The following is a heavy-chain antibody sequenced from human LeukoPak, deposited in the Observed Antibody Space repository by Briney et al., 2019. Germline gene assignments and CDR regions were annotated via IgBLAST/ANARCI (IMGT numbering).Heavy chain of an antibody. CDR1: GGTFSSYA. Sequence: ASVKVSCKASGGTFSSYAISWVRQAPGQGLEWMGGIIPIFGTANYAQKFQGRVTITADESTSTAYMELSSLRSEDTAVYYCARVGVVVPAAILENYYYYYMDVWGKGTTVTISS. D-gene: IGHD2-2*01. V-gene: IGHV1-69*13. CDR2: IIPIFGTA. J-gene: IGHJ6*03. CDR3: ARVGVVVPAAILENYYYYYMDV.